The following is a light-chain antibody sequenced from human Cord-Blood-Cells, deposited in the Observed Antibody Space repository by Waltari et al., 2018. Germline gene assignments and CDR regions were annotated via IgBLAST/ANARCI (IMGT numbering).Light chain of an antibody. J-gene: IGKJ1*01. Sequence: DIVMTQSPLSLPVTPAEPASISCRSSQSLLHSNGYNYLDWYLQNPGQSPQLLIYLGSNRASGVPDRFSGSGSGTDFTLKISRVEAEDVGVYYCMQALQTPRTFGQGTKVEIK. CDR3: MQALQTPRT. CDR1: QSLLHSNGYNY. V-gene: IGKV2-28*01. CDR2: LGS.